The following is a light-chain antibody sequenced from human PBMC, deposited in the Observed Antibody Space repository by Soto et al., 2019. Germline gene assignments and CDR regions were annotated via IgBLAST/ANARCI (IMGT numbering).Light chain of an antibody. CDR3: QQYDNVPPALT. V-gene: IGKV1-33*01. CDR1: QSISSY. CDR2: DAS. Sequence: DIQMTQSPSTLSASVGDRVTITCRASQSISSYLNWYQQKPGKAPNLLIFDASNLETGVPSRFSGSGSGTDFTLTISSLQPEDIATYYCQQYDNVPPALTFGGGTKVDIK. J-gene: IGKJ4*01.